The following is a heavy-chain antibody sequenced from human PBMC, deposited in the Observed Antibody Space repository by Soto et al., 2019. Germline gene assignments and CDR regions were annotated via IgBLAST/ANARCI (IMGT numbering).Heavy chain of an antibody. J-gene: IGHJ6*03. CDR3: ARESGGATATLDYYYFYMDV. CDR1: GDSFNDYY. V-gene: IGHV1-2*04. CDR2: INPNGGVT. Sequence: QVQLVQSGAEVRKPGASGTVSCRSSGDSFNDYYIHWVRQAPGQGFEWMGWINPNGGVTKYAQKFQGWVSMPRDTSIRTVYMQLSRLRSDDTAVYYCARESGGATATLDYYYFYMDVWGTGTTVTVSS. D-gene: IGHD5-12*01.